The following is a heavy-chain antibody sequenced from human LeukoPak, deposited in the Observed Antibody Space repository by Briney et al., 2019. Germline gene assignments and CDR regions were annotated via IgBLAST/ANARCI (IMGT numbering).Heavy chain of an antibody. CDR2: ISSSGSTI. CDR3: ARGITMVRDYGMDV. V-gene: IGHV3-48*03. CDR1: GFTFSSYE. J-gene: IGHJ6*04. D-gene: IGHD3-10*01. Sequence: PGGSLRLSCAASGFTFSSYEMNWVRQAPGKGLEWVSYISSSGSTIYYADSVKGRFTISRDNAKNSLYLQMNSLRAEDTAVYYCARGITMVRDYGMDVWGKGTRSPSPQ.